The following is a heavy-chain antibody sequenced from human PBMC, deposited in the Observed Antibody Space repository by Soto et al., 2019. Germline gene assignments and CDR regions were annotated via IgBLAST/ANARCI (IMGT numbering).Heavy chain of an antibody. V-gene: IGHV4-59*01. Sequence: SETLSLTCTVSGGSISSYYWSWIRQPPGKGLEWIGYIYYSGSTNYNPSLKSRVTISVDTSKNQFSLKLSSVTAADTAVYYCAKGLTMVRGVITYFDYWGQGTLVTVSS. J-gene: IGHJ4*02. CDR2: IYYSGST. D-gene: IGHD3-10*01. CDR3: AKGLTMVRGVITYFDY. CDR1: GGSISSYY.